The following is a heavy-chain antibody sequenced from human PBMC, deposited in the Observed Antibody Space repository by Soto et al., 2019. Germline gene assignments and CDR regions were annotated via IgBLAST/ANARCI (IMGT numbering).Heavy chain of an antibody. CDR3: ARDRRITIFGVGPKFDP. CDR2: ISAYNGNT. J-gene: IGHJ5*02. D-gene: IGHD3-3*01. CDR1: GYTFTSYG. Sequence: ASVKVSCKASGYTFTSYGISWVRQAPGQGLEWMGWISAYNGNTNYAQKLQGRVTMTTDTSTSTAYMELRSLRSDDTAVYYCARDRRITIFGVGPKFDPRGQGTLVTVSS. V-gene: IGHV1-18*01.